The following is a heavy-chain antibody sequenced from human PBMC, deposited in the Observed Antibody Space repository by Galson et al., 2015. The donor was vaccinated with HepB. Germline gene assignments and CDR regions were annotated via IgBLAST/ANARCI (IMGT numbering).Heavy chain of an antibody. D-gene: IGHD3-3*01. Sequence: SLRLSCAASGFTFSGYAITWVRQSPGHGLEWVSPFMATRRTSYHADSVKGRFSISRDNSKNTRYLQMSSLRVEDTAIYYCAKMPLFYDFLSGYAMDDWGQGTTVTVSS. CDR1: GFTFSGYA. V-gene: IGHV3-23*01. CDR2: FMATRRTS. J-gene: IGHJ6*02. CDR3: AKMPLFYDFLSGYAMDD.